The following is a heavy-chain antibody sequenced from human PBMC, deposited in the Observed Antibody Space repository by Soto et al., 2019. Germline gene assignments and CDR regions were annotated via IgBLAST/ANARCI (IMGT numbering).Heavy chain of an antibody. CDR2: MNPNSGNT. J-gene: IGHJ4*02. Sequence: ASVKVSCKASGYTFTSYDINWVRQATGQGLEWMGWMNPNSGNTGYAQKFQGRVTMTRNTSISTAYMELSSLRSDDTAVYYCARGRYCSSISCSLGVEFDSWGQGTLVTVSS. CDR1: GYTFTSYD. CDR3: ARGRYCSSISCSLGVEFDS. D-gene: IGHD2-2*01. V-gene: IGHV1-8*01.